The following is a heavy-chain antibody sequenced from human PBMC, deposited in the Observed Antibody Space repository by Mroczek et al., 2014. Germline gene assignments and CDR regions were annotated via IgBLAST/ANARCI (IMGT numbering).Heavy chain of an antibody. CDR2: INPSGGST. CDR1: GYTFTSYY. D-gene: IGHD6-6*01. J-gene: IGHJ6*02. Sequence: SGAEVKKPGASVKVSCKASGYTFTSYYMHWVRQAPGQGLEWMGIINPSGGSTSYAQKFQGRVTMTRDTSTSTVYMELSSLRSEDTAVYYCATYSSSPLTMGGMDVWGQGTTVTVSS. CDR3: ATYSSSPLTMGGMDV. V-gene: IGHV1-46*01.